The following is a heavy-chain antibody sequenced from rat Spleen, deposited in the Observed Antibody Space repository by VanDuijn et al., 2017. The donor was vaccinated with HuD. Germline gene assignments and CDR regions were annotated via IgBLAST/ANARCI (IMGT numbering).Heavy chain of an antibody. D-gene: IGHD1-11*01. CDR2: ITTSGLTT. J-gene: IGHJ2*01. Sequence: EVQLVESGGGLVLPGRSLKLSCATSGFSFSKYGMQWIRQTPTKGLQWVAAITTSGLTTHYRDSVKGRFTISSDNAKSTLNLQIDSLRSEETATYYGTSAGLGGYYFDYGGQGVMVTASS. CDR3: TSAGLGGYYFDY. CDR1: GFSFSKYG. V-gene: IGHV5-19*01.